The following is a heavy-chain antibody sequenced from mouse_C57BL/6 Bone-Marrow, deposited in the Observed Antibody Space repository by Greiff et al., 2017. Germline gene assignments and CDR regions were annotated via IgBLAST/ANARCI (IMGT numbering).Heavy chain of an antibody. V-gene: IGHV1-80*01. J-gene: IGHJ3*01. Sequence: QVQLQQSGAELVKPGASVKISCKASGYAFSSYWMNWVKQRPGKGLEWIGQIYPGDGDTNYNGKFKGKATLTADKSSSTAYMQLSSLTSEASAVXFCARERAYSNYAYWGQGTLVTVSA. CDR1: GYAFSSYW. CDR2: IYPGDGDT. CDR3: ARERAYSNYAY. D-gene: IGHD2-5*01.